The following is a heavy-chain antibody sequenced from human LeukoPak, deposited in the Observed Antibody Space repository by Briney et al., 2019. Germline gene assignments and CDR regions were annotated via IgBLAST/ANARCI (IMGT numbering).Heavy chain of an antibody. Sequence: GASVKVSCKASGYTFTGYYMHWVRQAPGQGLEWMGWINPNSGGTNYAQKFQGRVTMTRDTSISTAYMELSRLRSDDTAVYYCARGRGEGYSYGRYYFDYWGQGTLVIVSS. CDR2: INPNSGGT. CDR1: GYTFTGYY. D-gene: IGHD5-18*01. CDR3: ARGRGEGYSYGRYYFDY. J-gene: IGHJ4*02. V-gene: IGHV1-2*02.